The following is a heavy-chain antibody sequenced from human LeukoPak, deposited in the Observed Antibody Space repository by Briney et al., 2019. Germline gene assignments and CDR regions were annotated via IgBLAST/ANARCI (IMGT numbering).Heavy chain of an antibody. CDR3: ARTSIAARRANAFDI. J-gene: IGHJ3*02. CDR2: IYHSGST. D-gene: IGHD6-6*01. Sequence: SETLSLTCAVSGGSISSGGYSWSWIRQPPGKGLEWIGYIYHSGSTYYNPSLKSRVTVSVDRSKNQFSLKLSSVTAADTAVYYCARTSIAARRANAFDIWGQGTMVTVSS. V-gene: IGHV4-30-2*01. CDR1: GGSISSGGYS.